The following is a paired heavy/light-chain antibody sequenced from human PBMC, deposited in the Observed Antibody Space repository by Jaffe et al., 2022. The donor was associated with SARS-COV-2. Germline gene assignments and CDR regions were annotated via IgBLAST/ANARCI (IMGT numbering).Heavy chain of an antibody. D-gene: IGHD6-13*01. CDR3: ARDRLAAAGYNWFDP. CDR1: GFTFSDYY. CDR2: ISSSGSTI. J-gene: IGHJ5*02. V-gene: IGHV3-11*01. Sequence: QVQLVESGGGLVKPGGSLRLSCAASGFTFSDYYMSWIRQAPGKGLEWVSYISSSGSTIYYADSVKGRFTISRDNAKNSLYLQMNSLRAEDTAVYYCARDRLAAAGYNWFDPWGQGTLVTVSS.
Light chain of an antibody. CDR2: QDS. CDR1: KLGDKY. J-gene: IGLJ2*01. V-gene: IGLV3-1*01. CDR3: QAWDSSTLVV. Sequence: SYELTQPPSVSVSPGQTASITCSGDKLGDKYACWYQQKPGQSPVLVIYQDSKRPSGIPERFSGSNSGNTATLTISGTQAMDEADYYCQAWDSSTLVVFGGGTKLTVL.